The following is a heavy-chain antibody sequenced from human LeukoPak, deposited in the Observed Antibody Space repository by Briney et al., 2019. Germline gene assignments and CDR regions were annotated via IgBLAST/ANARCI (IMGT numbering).Heavy chain of an antibody. V-gene: IGHV1-69*13. J-gene: IGHJ6*04. CDR2: IIPIFGTP. CDR3: ARGTELPPRGWYGDV. CDR1: GGTFSSYA. D-gene: IGHD6-19*01. Sequence: ASVKVSCKASGGTFSSYAISWVRQAPGQGLEWMGGIIPIFGTPIYAQKFQGRVTITADDSTRTAYMELSSLRYEDTAVYYCARGTELPPRGWYGDVWGKGTPVTVSS.